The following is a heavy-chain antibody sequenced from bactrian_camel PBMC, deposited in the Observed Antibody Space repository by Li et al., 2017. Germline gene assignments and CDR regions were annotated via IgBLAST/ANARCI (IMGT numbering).Heavy chain of an antibody. J-gene: IGHJ4*01. CDR1: GRTYPNYV. D-gene: IGHD2*01. CDR3: AAAFLLPNVVARLDAATFLY. Sequence: HVQLVESGGGSVQTGGSLILSCAAVGRTYPNYVMGWFRQAPGKESEGVAGIDMYGKTTYAASVKERFTISRDNAKNTLHLQMNNLIPEDTAVYYCAAAFLLPNVVARLDAATFLYWGQGTQVTVS. CDR2: IDMYGKT. V-gene: IGHV3S55*01.